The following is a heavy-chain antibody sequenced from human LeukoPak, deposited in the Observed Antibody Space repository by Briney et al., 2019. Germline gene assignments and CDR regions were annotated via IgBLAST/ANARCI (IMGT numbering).Heavy chain of an antibody. V-gene: IGHV4-59*01. D-gene: IGHD3/OR15-3a*01. Sequence: SETLSLTCTVSGGSISSYYWSWIRQPPGKGLEWIGYIYYSGSTNYNPPLKSRVTISVDTSKNQFSLKLSSVTAADTAVYYCARELGTYFDYWGQGTLVTVSS. J-gene: IGHJ4*02. CDR2: IYYSGST. CDR3: ARELGTYFDY. CDR1: GGSISSYY.